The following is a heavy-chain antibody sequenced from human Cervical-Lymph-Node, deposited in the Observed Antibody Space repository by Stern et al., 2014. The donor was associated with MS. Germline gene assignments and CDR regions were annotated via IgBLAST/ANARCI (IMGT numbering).Heavy chain of an antibody. V-gene: IGHV3-30*18. CDR3: AKPTGGGDSSGYSWGPFDY. CDR2: ISYDGSNK. CDR1: GFTFSSYG. Sequence: VQLVQSGGGVVQPGRSLRLSCAASGFTFSSYGMHWVRQAPGKGLEWVAVISYDGSNKYYADSVKGRFTISRDNYKNTRYLPMNSRRAEDPAVYYCAKPTGGGDSSGYSWGPFDYWGQGTLVTVSS. J-gene: IGHJ4*02. D-gene: IGHD3-22*01.